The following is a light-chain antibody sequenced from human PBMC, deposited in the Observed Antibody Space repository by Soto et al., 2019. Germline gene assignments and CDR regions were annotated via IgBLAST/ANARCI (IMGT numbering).Light chain of an antibody. CDR1: QSVSSN. Sequence: EIVMTQSPATLSVSPGERATLSCRASQSVSSNLAWYQQKPGQAPRLLIYGASTRATGIPARFSGSGSGTDFTLTISSLQSEDIAVYYCQHYNTLPRTVGQGTKVDI. J-gene: IGKJ1*01. V-gene: IGKV3-15*01. CDR2: GAS. CDR3: QHYNTLPRT.